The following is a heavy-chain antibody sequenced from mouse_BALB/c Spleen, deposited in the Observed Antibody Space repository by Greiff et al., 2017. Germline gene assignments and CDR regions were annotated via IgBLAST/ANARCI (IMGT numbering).Heavy chain of an antibody. J-gene: IGHJ3*01. CDR1: GFTFTDYY. D-gene: IGHD2-10*02. V-gene: IGHV7-3*02. CDR2: IRNKANGYTT. CDR3: ARDKEYGNYLFAY. Sequence: EVKLVESGGGLVQPGGSLRLSCATSGFTFTDYYMSWVRQPPGKALEWLGFIRNKANGYTTEYSASVKGRFTISRDNSQSILYLQMNTLRAEDSATYYCARDKEYGNYLFAYWGQGTLVTVSA.